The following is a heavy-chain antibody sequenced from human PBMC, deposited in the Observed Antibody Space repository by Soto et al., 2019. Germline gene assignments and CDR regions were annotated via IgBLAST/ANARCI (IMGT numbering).Heavy chain of an antibody. CDR3: AMSYSPDV. CDR1: GFTFSTSA. D-gene: IGHD4-4*01. V-gene: IGHV3-23*01. Sequence: EVQLLESGGGLVQPGGSLRLSCAASGFTFSTSAMTWVRQAPGQGPACVSGIIAGGSSTYYADSVKGRFTISRDNSKNTLFLQMDSLRVDDTATYDCAMSYSPDVWCQGHTVTVSS. J-gene: IGHJ6*02. CDR2: IIAGGSST.